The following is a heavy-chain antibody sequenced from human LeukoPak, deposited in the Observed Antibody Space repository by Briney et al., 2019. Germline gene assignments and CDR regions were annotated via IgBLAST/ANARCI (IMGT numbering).Heavy chain of an antibody. CDR2: ISYSGTT. V-gene: IGHV4-59*01. CDR3: GRVTTGTVDH. Sequence: SETPSLTCTVSGGSINNYHWGWIRQPPGKGLEWIGYISYSGTTNYNPSLKSRVTISVDMSKSQFSLKLNSVTAADTAVYYCGRVTTGTVDHWGQGTLVTVSS. D-gene: IGHD1-1*01. CDR1: GGSINNYH. J-gene: IGHJ4*02.